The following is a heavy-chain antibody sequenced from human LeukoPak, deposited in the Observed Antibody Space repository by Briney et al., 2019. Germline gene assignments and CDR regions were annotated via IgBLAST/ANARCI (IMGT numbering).Heavy chain of an antibody. D-gene: IGHD6-25*01. CDR3: ARKGVYSSAAWFDP. V-gene: IGHV3-11*01. Sequence: GGSLRLSCAASGFTFSDYYMSWLRQAPGKGLEWVSYISSSGSTIYYADSVKGRFTISRDNAKNSLYLQMNSLRAEDTAVYYCARKGVYSSAAWFDPWGQGTLVTVSS. J-gene: IGHJ5*02. CDR2: ISSSGSTI. CDR1: GFTFSDYY.